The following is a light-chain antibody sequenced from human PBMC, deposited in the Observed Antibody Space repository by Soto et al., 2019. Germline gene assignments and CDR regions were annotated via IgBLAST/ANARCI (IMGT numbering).Light chain of an antibody. CDR2: GAS. CDR3: QQYGSSPFT. Sequence: EIVLTQSPGTLSLSPGERATLSCRASQSVSSNYLTWYQQKPGQTPRLLIYGASSRATGIPDRFSGSGSGTDFTLTLSRLEPEDFAVYYCQQYGSSPFTFGHGTKVDIK. J-gene: IGKJ3*01. V-gene: IGKV3-20*01. CDR1: QSVSSNY.